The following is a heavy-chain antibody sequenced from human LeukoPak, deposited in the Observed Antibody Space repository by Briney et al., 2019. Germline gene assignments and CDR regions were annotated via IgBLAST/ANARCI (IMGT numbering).Heavy chain of an antibody. CDR3: ARGRYCSDSSRFLYTWFDP. D-gene: IGHD2-15*01. V-gene: IGHV3-48*03. CDR1: GFVFSSYE. Sequence: GGSLRLSYAASGFVFSSYEMNWVRQAPGEGLEWVSYISSSSSTIYYADSVKGRFTISRDNAKNSLYLQMNSLRAEDTAVYYCARGRYCSDSSRFLYTWFDPWGQGTQVTVSP. CDR2: ISSSSSTI. J-gene: IGHJ5*02.